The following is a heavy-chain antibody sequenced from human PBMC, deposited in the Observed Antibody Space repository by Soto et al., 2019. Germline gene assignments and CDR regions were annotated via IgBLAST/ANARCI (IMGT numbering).Heavy chain of an antibody. CDR3: AKGSANTAYFDD. Sequence: PGGSLRLSCAVSGFTFSSSAMHWVRQAPGKGLEWVAVISYDGSNKYYADSVKGRFTISRDNSKNTLYLQMNSLSAEDTAVYYCAKGSANTAYFDDWGLGTLVTVSS. J-gene: IGHJ4*02. V-gene: IGHV3-30*18. D-gene: IGHD5-18*01. CDR2: ISYDGSNK. CDR1: GFTFSSSA.